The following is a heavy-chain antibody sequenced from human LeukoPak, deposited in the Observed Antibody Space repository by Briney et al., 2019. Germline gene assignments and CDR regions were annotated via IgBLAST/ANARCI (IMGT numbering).Heavy chain of an antibody. CDR2: INHSGST. CDR1: GGSFSGYY. V-gene: IGHV4-34*01. J-gene: IGHJ6*02. CDR3: ARTMSSSHTVYGMDV. D-gene: IGHD2-2*02. Sequence: PSETLSLTCAVYGGSFSGYYWSWIRQPPGKGLEWIGEINHSGSTNYNPSLKSRVTISVDTSKNQFSLKLSSVTAVDTAVYYCARTMSSSHTVYGMDVWGQGTTVTVSS.